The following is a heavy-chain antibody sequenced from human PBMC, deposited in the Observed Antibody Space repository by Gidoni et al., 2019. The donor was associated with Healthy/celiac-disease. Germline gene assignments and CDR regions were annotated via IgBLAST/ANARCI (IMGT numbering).Heavy chain of an antibody. V-gene: IGHV3-21*01. J-gene: IGHJ4*02. CDR3: ARDASATPDY. CDR2: ISSSSSYI. CDR1: GFTFSSYS. D-gene: IGHD2-15*01. Sequence: EVQLVESGGGLVKPGGSLRLSCAAYGFTFSSYSMNWVRQAPGKGLEWVSYISSSSSYIYYADAVKGRFTISRDNAKNSLYLQMNSLRAEDTAVYYCARDASATPDYWGQGTLVTVSS.